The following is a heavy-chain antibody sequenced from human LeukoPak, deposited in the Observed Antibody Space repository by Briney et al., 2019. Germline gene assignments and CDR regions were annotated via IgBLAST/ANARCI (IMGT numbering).Heavy chain of an antibody. CDR3: ARVGVDYYGSGTLDY. J-gene: IGHJ4*02. CDR2: IYYSGST. D-gene: IGHD3-10*01. V-gene: IGHV4-59*01. CDR1: GGSISSYY. Sequence: SETLSLTCTVSGGSISSYYWSWIRQPPGKGLEWIGYIYYSGSTNYNPSLKSRVTISVDTSKNQFSLKLSSVTAADTAVYYCARVGVDYYGSGTLDYWGQGTLVTVSS.